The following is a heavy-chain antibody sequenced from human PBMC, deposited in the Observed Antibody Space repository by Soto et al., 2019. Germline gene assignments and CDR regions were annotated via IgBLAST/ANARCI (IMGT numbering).Heavy chain of an antibody. V-gene: IGHV4-39*01. Sequence: SETLSLTCIVSGESISSSSYYWGWIRQPPGKCLEWIGSIYYSGRTYYNPSFKSRVTISRDTSKNQFSLKLSSVTATDTAVYYCARQRTTVVTQAYFDHWGQGALVTVSS. CDR2: IYYSGRT. J-gene: IGHJ4*02. CDR1: GESISSSSYY. CDR3: ARQRTTVVTQAYFDH. D-gene: IGHD2-21*02.